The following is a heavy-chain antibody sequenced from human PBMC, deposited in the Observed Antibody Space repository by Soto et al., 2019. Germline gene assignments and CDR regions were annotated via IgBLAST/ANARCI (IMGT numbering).Heavy chain of an antibody. CDR2: ISGPGGST. D-gene: IGHD6-19*01. Sequence: PWGSLRLSGAASGFTFNIYAMTWVRQGPGKGLEWVSTISGPGGSTYYADSVKGRFSISRDNSKNMLYLQMNSLRAEDTAVYYCAKGVVAGLDYYYGMDVWGQGTTVTVSS. CDR1: GFTFNIYA. J-gene: IGHJ6*02. CDR3: AKGVVAGLDYYYGMDV. V-gene: IGHV3-23*01.